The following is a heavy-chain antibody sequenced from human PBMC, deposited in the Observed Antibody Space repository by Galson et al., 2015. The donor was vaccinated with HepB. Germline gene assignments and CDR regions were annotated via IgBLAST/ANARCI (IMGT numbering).Heavy chain of an antibody. Sequence: SLRLSCAASGFIFINYAMTWVRQAPGKGLEWVSSISGSGTSTYYGDSVKGRFTISRDNSKNTLYLQMNSLRAEDTAIYYCAKGGGSNYYSQDYWGQGTLVTVSS. CDR3: AKGGGSNYYSQDY. CDR1: GFIFINYA. D-gene: IGHD3-22*01. J-gene: IGHJ4*02. V-gene: IGHV3-23*01. CDR2: ISGSGTST.